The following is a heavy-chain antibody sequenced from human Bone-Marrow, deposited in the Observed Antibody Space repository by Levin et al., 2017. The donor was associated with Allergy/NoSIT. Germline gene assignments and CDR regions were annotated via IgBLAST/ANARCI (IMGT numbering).Heavy chain of an antibody. J-gene: IGHJ4*02. Sequence: GGSLRLSCAASGFTFSSYGMHWVRQAPGKGLEWVAVISYDGSNKYYADSVKGRFTISRDNSKNTLYLQMNSLRAEDTAVYYCAKAEGSGWDNFDYWGQGTLVTVSS. V-gene: IGHV3-30*18. CDR3: AKAEGSGWDNFDY. CDR2: ISYDGSNK. D-gene: IGHD6-19*01. CDR1: GFTFSSYG.